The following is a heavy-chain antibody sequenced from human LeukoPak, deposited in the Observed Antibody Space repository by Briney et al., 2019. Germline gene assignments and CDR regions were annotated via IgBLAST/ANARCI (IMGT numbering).Heavy chain of an antibody. D-gene: IGHD1-1*01. V-gene: IGHV3-30-3*01. CDR3: ARVWGGTGTTPGLFDY. CDR1: GFTFSSYA. CDR2: ISYDGSNK. J-gene: IGHJ4*02. Sequence: PGRSLRLSCAASGFTFSSYAMHWVCQAPGKGLEWVAVISYDGSNKYYADSVKGRFTISRDNSKNTLYLQMNSLRAEDTAVYYCARVWGGTGTTPGLFDYWGQGTLVTVSS.